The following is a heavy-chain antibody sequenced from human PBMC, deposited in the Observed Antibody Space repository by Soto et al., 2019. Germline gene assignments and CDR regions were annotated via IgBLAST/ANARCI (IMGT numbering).Heavy chain of an antibody. CDR3: ARDQYRYFEWSKRGYYFDY. V-gene: IGHV1-18*01. Sequence: ASVKVSCKASGYTFTSYGISWVRQAPGQGLEWMGWISAYNGNTNYAQKLQGRVTMTTDTSTSTAYMELRSLRSDDTAVYYCARDQYRYFEWSKRGYYFDYWGQGTLVTVSS. J-gene: IGHJ4*02. CDR2: ISAYNGNT. D-gene: IGHD3-9*01. CDR1: GYTFTSYG.